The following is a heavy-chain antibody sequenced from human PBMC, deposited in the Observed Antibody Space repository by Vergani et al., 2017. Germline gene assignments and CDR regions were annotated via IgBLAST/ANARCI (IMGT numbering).Heavy chain of an antibody. CDR1: GDSVISTDYH. CDR2: MDYSGST. D-gene: IGHD2-15*01. Sequence: QVQLQESGPGLVKPSETLSLTCTVSGDSVISTDYHWGWIRQPPGKGLEWIRSMDYSGSTSYNPSLESRIPISFETPKNQFSLRLTSVTAADTAVYYCASKRGACRAAYCHSYDFWGQGTLVGVSS. J-gene: IGHJ4*02. V-gene: IGHV4-39*01. CDR3: ASKRGACRAAYCHSYDF.